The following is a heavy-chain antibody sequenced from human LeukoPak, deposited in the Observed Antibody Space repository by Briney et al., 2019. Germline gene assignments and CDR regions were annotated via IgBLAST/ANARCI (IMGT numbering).Heavy chain of an antibody. D-gene: IGHD6-25*01. CDR3: ARGQDVAAENYFDY. CDR2: IFPSGTT. V-gene: IGHV4-61*02. J-gene: IGHJ4*02. Sequence: PSETLSLTCTVSGGSIISGTYYWSWIRQPAGKGLEWIGRIFPSGTTNYNPSLKSRVTISIYTSKSQFSLKLTSVTAADTAVYYCARGQDVAAENYFDYWGQGTLVTVSS. CDR1: GGSIISGTYY.